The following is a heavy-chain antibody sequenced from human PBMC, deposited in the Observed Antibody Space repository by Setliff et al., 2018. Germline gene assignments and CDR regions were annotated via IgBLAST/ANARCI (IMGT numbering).Heavy chain of an antibody. J-gene: IGHJ6*03. CDR2: INHSGST. D-gene: IGHD2-21*01. Sequence: GSLRLSCVASGFTFSRYWMSWIRQPPGKGLEWIGEINHSGSTNYNPSLKSRVTISVDTSKNQFSLKLSSVTAADTAVYYCARVRRVVIAYYYYMDVWGKGTTVTVSS. CDR1: GFTFSRYW. V-gene: IGHV4-34*01. CDR3: ARVRRVVIAYYYYMDV.